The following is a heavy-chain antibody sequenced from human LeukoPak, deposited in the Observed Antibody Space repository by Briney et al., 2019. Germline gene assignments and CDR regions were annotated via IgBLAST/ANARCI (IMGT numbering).Heavy chain of an antibody. D-gene: IGHD3-22*01. CDR2: MNPNSGNT. Sequence: GASVKVSCKASGYTFTSYDINWVRQATGQGLEWMGWMNPNSGNTGYAQKFQGRVTMTRNTSISTAYMELSSLSSEDTAVYYCARGRFYDSSGYYDYWGQGTLVTVSS. CDR3: ARGRFYDSSGYYDY. J-gene: IGHJ4*02. V-gene: IGHV1-8*01. CDR1: GYTFTSYD.